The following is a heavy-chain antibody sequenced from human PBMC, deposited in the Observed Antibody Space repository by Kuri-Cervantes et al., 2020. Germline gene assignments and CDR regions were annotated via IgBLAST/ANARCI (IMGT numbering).Heavy chain of an antibody. V-gene: IGHV3-30*01. CDR3: ARDWGIAAEKGDY. J-gene: IGHJ4*02. CDR1: GFTFSSYA. Sequence: GESLKISCAASGFTFSSYAMHWVRQAPGKGLEWVAVISYDGSNKYYADSVKGRFTISRGNSKNTLYLQMNSLRAEDTAVYYCARDWGIAAEKGDYWGQGTLVTVSS. CDR2: ISYDGSNK. D-gene: IGHD6-13*01.